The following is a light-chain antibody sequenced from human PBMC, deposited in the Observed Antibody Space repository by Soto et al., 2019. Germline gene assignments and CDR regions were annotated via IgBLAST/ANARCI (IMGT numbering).Light chain of an antibody. CDR1: FSDVGRYNL. CDR2: ETS. V-gene: IGLV2-23*02. CDR3: CSYAGTTTFVV. J-gene: IGLJ2*01. Sequence: QSVLTQPASVSGSPGQSITISCTGTFSDVGRYNLVSWYQQYAGEAPKLMIYETSKRPSGVSHRFSASKSGNTAFLTISGLRAEDEAEYFCCSYAGTTTFVVFGGGTKVTVL.